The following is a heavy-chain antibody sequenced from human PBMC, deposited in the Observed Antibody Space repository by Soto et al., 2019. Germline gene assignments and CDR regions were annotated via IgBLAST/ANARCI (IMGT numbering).Heavy chain of an antibody. J-gene: IGHJ4*02. V-gene: IGHV3-53*02. CDR3: ATHRGCYDRDFDY. D-gene: IGHD5-12*01. CDR2: IYSDDSR. CDR1: GFTVSRNF. Sequence: EVQLVETGGGLIQPGGSLTLSCAVSGFTVSRNFMSWVRQAPGKGLEWVSVIYSDDSRYYAGSVKGRFTISRDNSKNTLFLQMISLRAEDTAVYYCATHRGCYDRDFDYWGRGALVTVSS.